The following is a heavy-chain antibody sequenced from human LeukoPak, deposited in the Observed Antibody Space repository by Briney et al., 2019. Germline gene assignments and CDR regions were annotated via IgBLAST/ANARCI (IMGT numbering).Heavy chain of an antibody. J-gene: IGHJ4*02. V-gene: IGHV1-8*01. CDR3: ARGRRGVGYCSSTSCRGREIRLPDY. D-gene: IGHD2-2*01. Sequence: ASVKVPCKASGYTFTSHDINWVRQATGQGLEWMGWMNPNSGSTGYAQKFQGRVTMTRNTSISTAYMELSSLRSEDTAVYYCARGRRGVGYCSSTSCRGREIRLPDYWGQGTLVTVSS. CDR2: MNPNSGST. CDR1: GYTFTSHD.